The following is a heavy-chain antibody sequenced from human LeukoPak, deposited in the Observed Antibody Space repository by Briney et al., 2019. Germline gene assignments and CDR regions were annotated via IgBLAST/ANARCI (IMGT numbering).Heavy chain of an antibody. CDR3: ARYYCGSTSCPGIDY. Sequence: SETLSLTCSVSGGSFSSGDYYWSWIRQPPGKGLEWIGYIYYSGSTYYNPSLKSRVTISVDTSKNQFSLRLTSVTPADTAIYYCARYYCGSTSCPGIDYWGQGTLVTVSS. CDR1: GGSFSSGDYY. V-gene: IGHV4-30-4*01. D-gene: IGHD2-2*01. CDR2: IYYSGST. J-gene: IGHJ4*02.